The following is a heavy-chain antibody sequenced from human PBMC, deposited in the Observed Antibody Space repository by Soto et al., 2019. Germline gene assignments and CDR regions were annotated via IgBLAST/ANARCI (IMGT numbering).Heavy chain of an antibody. CDR1: GYSFTSYW. Sequence: EVQLVQSGAEVKKPGESLKISCKGSGYSFTSYWIGWVRQMPGKGLEWMGIIYPGDSDTRYSPSFQGQVTISADTSVSTAYLQWSSLKASDTAMYYCARQWQLGDPFDAFDIWGQGTMVTVSS. J-gene: IGHJ3*02. V-gene: IGHV5-51*01. D-gene: IGHD6-6*01. CDR3: ARQWQLGDPFDAFDI. CDR2: IYPGDSDT.